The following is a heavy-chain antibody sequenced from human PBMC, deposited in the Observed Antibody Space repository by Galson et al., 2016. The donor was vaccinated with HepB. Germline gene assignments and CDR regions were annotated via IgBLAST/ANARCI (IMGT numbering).Heavy chain of an antibody. J-gene: IGHJ3*02. CDR3: ASGYTSGI. CDR1: GFSISAFW. V-gene: IGHV3-7*01. CDR2: INQDGSAK. Sequence: SLRLSCAASGFSISAFWMGWVRQAPGKGLEWVANINQDGSAKYYVDSAKGRFTISRDNAKSTLCLQMNSLRVEDTAMDYCASGYTSGIWGQGTMVSVSS. D-gene: IGHD6-19*01.